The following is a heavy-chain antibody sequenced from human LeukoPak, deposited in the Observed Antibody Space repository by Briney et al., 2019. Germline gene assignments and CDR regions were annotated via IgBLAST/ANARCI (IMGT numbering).Heavy chain of an antibody. CDR2: TYYRSKWYN. Sequence: SQTLSLTCAISGDSVSSNSAAWNWIRQSPSRGLEWLGRTYYRSKWYNDYAVSVKSRITINPDTSKNQFSLQLNSVTPEDTAVYYCARTSYSSGWYSGPLNWFDPWGQGTLVTVSS. CDR1: GDSVSSNSAA. J-gene: IGHJ5*02. V-gene: IGHV6-1*01. D-gene: IGHD6-19*01. CDR3: ARTSYSSGWYSGPLNWFDP.